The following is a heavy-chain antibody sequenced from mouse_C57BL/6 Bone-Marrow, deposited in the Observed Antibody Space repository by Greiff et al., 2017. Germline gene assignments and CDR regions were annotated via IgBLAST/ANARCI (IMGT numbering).Heavy chain of an antibody. J-gene: IGHJ4*01. Sequence: QVQLQQSGPGLVKPSQSLFLTCSITGFPITSGYYWIWIRQSPGKPLEWMGYITHSGETFYNPSLQSPISITRETSKNQFFLQLNSVTTEDTAMYYCAGDKDSNLYAMDYWGQGTSVTVSS. CDR3: AGDKDSNLYAMDY. V-gene: IGHV12-3*01. CDR1: GFPITSGYY. CDR2: ITHSGET. D-gene: IGHD2-5*01.